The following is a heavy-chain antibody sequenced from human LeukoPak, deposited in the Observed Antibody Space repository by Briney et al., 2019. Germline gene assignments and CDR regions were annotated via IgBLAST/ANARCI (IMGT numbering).Heavy chain of an antibody. V-gene: IGHV4-59*01. CDR1: GGSISSYY. CDR3: ARVYDSSGYYDKFFDY. Sequence: SETLSLTCTVSGGSISSYYWSWIRQPPGKGLEWIGYIYYSGSTNYNPSLKSRVTISVDTSKNQFSLKLSSVTAADTAVYYRARVYDSSGYYDKFFDYWGQGTLVTVSS. CDR2: IYYSGST. D-gene: IGHD3-22*01. J-gene: IGHJ4*02.